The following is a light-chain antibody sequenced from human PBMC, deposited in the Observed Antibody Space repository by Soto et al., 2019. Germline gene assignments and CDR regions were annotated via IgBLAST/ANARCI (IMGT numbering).Light chain of an antibody. Sequence: DIQMTQSPSSLSSSVGDRVTITCQASHDISNYLNWYQQKPGKAPKLLIYDASNLETGVPSRFSGSGSETHFTLTISSLQPEDFATYYCQQSYSTHMYTFGQGTRLEIK. J-gene: IGKJ5*01. V-gene: IGKV1-39*01. CDR1: HDISNY. CDR3: QQSYSTHMYT. CDR2: DAS.